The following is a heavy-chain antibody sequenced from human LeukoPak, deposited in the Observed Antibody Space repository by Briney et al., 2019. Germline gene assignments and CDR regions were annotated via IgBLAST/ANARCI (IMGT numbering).Heavy chain of an antibody. CDR1: GFTFSSYA. CDR3: ARDCRSTSCYGGIDY. V-gene: IGHV3-30*01. Sequence: GRSLRLSCAASGFTFSSYAMHWVRQAPGKGLEWVAVISYDGSNKYYAGSVKGRFTISRDNSKNTLYLQMNSLRAEDTAVYYCARDCRSTSCYGGIDYWGQGTLVTVSS. CDR2: ISYDGSNK. J-gene: IGHJ4*02. D-gene: IGHD2-2*01.